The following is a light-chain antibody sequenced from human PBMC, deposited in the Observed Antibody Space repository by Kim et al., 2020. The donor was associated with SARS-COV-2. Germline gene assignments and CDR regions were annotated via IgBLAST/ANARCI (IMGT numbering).Light chain of an antibody. CDR1: SNNIGDQG. Sequence: QTATLTCTGNSNNIGDQGVAWLQQHQGHPPKLLSYRNNKRPSGIAERFSASRSGNAAFLTITGLQPVDEADYYCSAWDDSLKAWVFGGGTQLTVL. V-gene: IGLV10-54*04. CDR3: SAWDDSLKAWV. J-gene: IGLJ3*02. CDR2: RNN.